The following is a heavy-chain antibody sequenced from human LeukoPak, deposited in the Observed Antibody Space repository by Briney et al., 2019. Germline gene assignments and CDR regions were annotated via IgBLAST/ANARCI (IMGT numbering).Heavy chain of an antibody. Sequence: ASVKVSCKASARTFSSYAISWVRQAPGQGLEWMGGIIPIFGTANYAQKFQGRVTITADESTSTAYMELSSLRSEDTAVYYCARDHHIYYDSSGYYPNFDYWGQGTLVTVSS. CDR2: IIPIFGTA. J-gene: IGHJ4*02. V-gene: IGHV1-69*13. D-gene: IGHD3-22*01. CDR3: ARDHHIYYDSSGYYPNFDY. CDR1: ARTFSSYA.